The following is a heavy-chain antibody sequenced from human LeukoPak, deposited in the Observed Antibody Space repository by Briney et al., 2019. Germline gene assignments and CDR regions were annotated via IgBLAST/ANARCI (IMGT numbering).Heavy chain of an antibody. V-gene: IGHV3-23*01. CDR1: GFTFSNYV. J-gene: IGHJ4*02. CDR2: ISGSGDST. Sequence: GGSLRLSCAASGFTFSNYVMTWVRQAPGKGLEWVSSISGSGDSTYYADSVKGRFTISRDNFKNTLHLQMNSLRAEDTAVYYCAKGGGRGGSCFFVDYWGQGTLVNVSS. D-gene: IGHD2-15*01. CDR3: AKGGGRGGSCFFVDY.